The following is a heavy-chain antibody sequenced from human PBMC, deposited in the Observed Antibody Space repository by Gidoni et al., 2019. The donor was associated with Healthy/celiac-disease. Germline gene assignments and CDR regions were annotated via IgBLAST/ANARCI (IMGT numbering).Heavy chain of an antibody. CDR2: IIPSLGTA. CDR1: AGTFSSYA. V-gene: IGHV1-69*01. Sequence: VKVSCKASAGTFSSYANSCVRQAPGQGHERMGVIIPSLGTANYAQEFQGRETITADECTSTAYMELSSLRSEDTAVYYCARGYESSGYYRNDWGQGTLVTVSS. D-gene: IGHD3-22*01. J-gene: IGHJ4*02. CDR3: ARGYESSGYYRND.